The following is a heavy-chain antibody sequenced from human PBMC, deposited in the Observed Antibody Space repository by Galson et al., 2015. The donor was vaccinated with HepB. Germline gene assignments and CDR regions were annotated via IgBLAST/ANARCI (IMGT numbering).Heavy chain of an antibody. CDR3: ARVPGVIQDFWGTSYPGYGMDV. J-gene: IGHJ6*02. V-gene: IGHV3-30*04. Sequence: SLRLSCAASGFTFSRHTMHWVRQAPGKGLEWVAVTSDAGSNKWYADSVKGRFTISRDNSKNTLYLQMNSLRAEDTAVYYCARVPGVIQDFWGTSYPGYGMDVWGQGTTVTVSS. CDR1: GFTFSRHT. CDR2: TSDAGSNK. D-gene: IGHD3-3*01.